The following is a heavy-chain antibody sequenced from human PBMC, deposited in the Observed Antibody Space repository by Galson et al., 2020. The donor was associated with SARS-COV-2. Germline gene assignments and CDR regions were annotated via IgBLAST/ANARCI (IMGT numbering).Heavy chain of an antibody. J-gene: IGHJ3*02. D-gene: IGHD5-12*01. V-gene: IGHV3-33*06. CDR3: AKVRVPSYRDGYNSGAFDI. CDR1: GFTFSSYG. CDR2: IWFDGSNE. Sequence: GESLKISCVVSGFTFSSYGMHWVRQAPGKGLEWVAGIWFDGSNEYYGDSVKGRVTISRDNSKNTVYLQMNSLRAEDTAVFYCAKVRVPSYRDGYNSGAFDIWGQGTMVTVSS.